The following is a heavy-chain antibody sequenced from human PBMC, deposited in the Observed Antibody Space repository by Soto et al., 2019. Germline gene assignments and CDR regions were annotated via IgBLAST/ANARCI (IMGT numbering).Heavy chain of an antibody. CDR3: AREELWFGPNPYYYYGMDV. Sequence: QVQLVQSGAEVKKPGSSVKVSCKASGGTFSSYAISWVRQAPGQGLEWMGGIIPIFGTANYAQKFQGRVTITADESTSTAYMKLSSLRSEDTAVYYCAREELWFGPNPYYYYGMDVWGQGTTVTVSS. V-gene: IGHV1-69*12. CDR1: GGTFSSYA. J-gene: IGHJ6*02. CDR2: IIPIFGTA. D-gene: IGHD3-10*01.